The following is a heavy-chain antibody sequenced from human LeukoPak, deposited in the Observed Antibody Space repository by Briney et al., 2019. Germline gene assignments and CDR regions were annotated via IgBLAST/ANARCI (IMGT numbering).Heavy chain of an antibody. CDR2: IHHSGTT. D-gene: IGHD3-10*01. CDR3: ARGELLWFGELSGYGMDV. CDR1: GGSISTDNTW. Sequence: SGTLSLTCAVSGGSISTDNTWWTWVRQPPGKGLVWIGDIHHSGTTNYNPSLRSRVTISLDKSKIHFSLNLNSVTAADTAVYYCARGELLWFGELSGYGMDVWGQGTTVTVSS. J-gene: IGHJ6*02. V-gene: IGHV4-4*02.